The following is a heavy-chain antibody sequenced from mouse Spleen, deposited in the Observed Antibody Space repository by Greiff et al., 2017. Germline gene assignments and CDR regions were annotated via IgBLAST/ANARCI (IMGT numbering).Heavy chain of an antibody. CDR1: GYTFTDYY. CDR3: ARPARVAMDY. CDR2: INPYNGGT. J-gene: IGHJ4*01. V-gene: IGHV1-19*01. Sequence: VQLQQSGPVLVKPGASVKMSCKASGYTFTDYYMNWVKQSHGKSLEWIGVINPYNGGTSYNQKFKGKATLTVDKSSSTAYMELNSLTSEDSAVYYCARPARVAMDYWGQGTSVTVSS.